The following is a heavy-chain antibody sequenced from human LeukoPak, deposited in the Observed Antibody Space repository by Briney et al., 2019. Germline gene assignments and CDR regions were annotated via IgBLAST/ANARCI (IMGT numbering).Heavy chain of an antibody. J-gene: IGHJ4*02. CDR1: GFTFSSSW. CDR3: TRGPRNDNSC. V-gene: IGHV3-7*04. Sequence: PGGSLRLSCAASGFTFSSSWMNWVRQAPGRGLEWVATINQDGSEKYYVDSLKGRFTISRDNAKNSLYLQMSSLRVEDTAVYYCTRGPRNDNSCWGQGTLVTVSS. CDR2: INQDGSEK. D-gene: IGHD1-1*01.